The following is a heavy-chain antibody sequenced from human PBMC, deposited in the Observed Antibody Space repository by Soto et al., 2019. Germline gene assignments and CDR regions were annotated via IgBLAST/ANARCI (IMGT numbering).Heavy chain of an antibody. Sequence: QVQLVESGGGVVQPGRSLRLSCAASGFTFSSYGMHWVRQAPGKGLEWVAVISYDGSNKYYADSVKGRFTISRDNSKNTLYLQMNSLRAEDTAVHYCAKESMGSGSYFDYWGQGTLVTVSS. CDR1: GFTFSSYG. CDR2: ISYDGSNK. J-gene: IGHJ4*02. V-gene: IGHV3-30*18. D-gene: IGHD3-10*01. CDR3: AKESMGSGSYFDY.